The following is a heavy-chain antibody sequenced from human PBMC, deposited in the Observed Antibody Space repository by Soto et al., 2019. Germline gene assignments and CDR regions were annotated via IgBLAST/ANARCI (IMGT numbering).Heavy chain of an antibody. CDR3: ARGGGKGFWSGYYSYYYGMDV. J-gene: IGHJ6*02. Sequence: ASVKVSCKASGYTFTSYGISWVRQAPGQGLEWMGWISAYNGNTNYAQKLQGRVTMTTDTSTSTAYMELRSLRSDDTAVYYCARGGGKGFWSGYYSYYYGMDVWGQGTTVTVS. V-gene: IGHV1-18*01. CDR2: ISAYNGNT. CDR1: GYTFTSYG. D-gene: IGHD3-3*01.